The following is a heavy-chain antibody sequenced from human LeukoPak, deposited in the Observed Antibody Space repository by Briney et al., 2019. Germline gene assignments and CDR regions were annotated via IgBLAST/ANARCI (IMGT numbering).Heavy chain of an antibody. CDR2: IYYVGST. V-gene: IGHV4-39*07. CDR3: YYGYFDY. D-gene: IGHD3-16*01. Sequence: PSETLSLTCNVSGGSISSSTYYWGWIRQPPGKGLEWIGSIYYVGSTYYNPSFKSRVTLSVHTSKNQFCLKLSSVTAADTAVYYCYYGYFDYLGQGTLVTVSS. J-gene: IGHJ4*02. CDR1: GGSISSSTYY.